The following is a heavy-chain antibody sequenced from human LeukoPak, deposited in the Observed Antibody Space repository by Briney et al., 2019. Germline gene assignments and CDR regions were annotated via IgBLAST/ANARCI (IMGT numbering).Heavy chain of an antibody. CDR2: ISWNSYSI. Sequence: GGSLRLSCAASGFTFDDYAMHWVRQAPGKGLEWVSGISWNSYSIGYADSVKGRFTIARDNAKNSLYLQMNSLRAEDMAFYYCAKDSSGWPLFDYWGQGTLVTVSS. V-gene: IGHV3-9*03. CDR3: AKDSSGWPLFDY. J-gene: IGHJ4*02. CDR1: GFTFDDYA. D-gene: IGHD6-19*01.